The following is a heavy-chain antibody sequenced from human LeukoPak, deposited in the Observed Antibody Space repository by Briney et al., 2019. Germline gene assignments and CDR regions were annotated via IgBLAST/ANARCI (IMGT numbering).Heavy chain of an antibody. D-gene: IGHD6-19*01. Sequence: GGSLRLSCAASGFTFSSYNMNWVRQAPGQGLEWVSSITSGSSYIYYADSVKGRFTISRDNAKSSLYLQMNSLRAEDTAVYYCARVSSGWPCDAFDIWGQGTMVTVSS. CDR2: ITSGSSYI. V-gene: IGHV3-21*01. CDR3: ARVSSGWPCDAFDI. CDR1: GFTFSSYN. J-gene: IGHJ3*02.